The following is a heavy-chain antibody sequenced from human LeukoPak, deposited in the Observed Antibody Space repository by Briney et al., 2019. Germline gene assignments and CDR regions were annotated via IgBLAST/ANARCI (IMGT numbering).Heavy chain of an antibody. J-gene: IGHJ4*02. CDR1: GDSVSSNSAA. CDR2: TYYRSKWYN. V-gene: IGHV6-1*01. CDR3: ARESTSIFDY. Sequence: SETPSLTCAISGDSVSSNSAAWNWIRQSPSRGLEWQGRTYYRSKWYNDYAVSLKSRITINPDPSKNQFSLQLNSVTPEDTAVCYCARESTSIFDYWGQGTLVTVSS.